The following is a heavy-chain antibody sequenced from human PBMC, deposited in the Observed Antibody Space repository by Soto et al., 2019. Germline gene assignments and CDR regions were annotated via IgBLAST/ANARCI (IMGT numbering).Heavy chain of an antibody. CDR3: ARGEGYCSSTSCDLDY. CDR2: INHSGST. D-gene: IGHD2-2*01. J-gene: IGHJ4*02. V-gene: IGHV4-34*01. CDR1: GGSFGGYY. Sequence: QVQLQQWGAGLLKPSETLSLTCAVYGGSFGGYYWSWIRQPPGKGLEWIGEINHSGSTNYNPSLKSRVTISVDTSKNQFSLKLSSVTAADTAVYYCARGEGYCSSTSCDLDYWGQGTLVTVSS.